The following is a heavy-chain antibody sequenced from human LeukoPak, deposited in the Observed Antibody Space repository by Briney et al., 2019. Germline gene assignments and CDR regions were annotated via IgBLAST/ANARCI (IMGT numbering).Heavy chain of an antibody. Sequence: AETLSLTCTVSGGSISSYYWSWIGQPPGKGLEWIGYISYSGSTNFNPSLKSRVTISVDTSKNQFSLKLSSVTAADTAVYYCAREGTAGTNLNWFDPWGQGTLVTVSS. V-gene: IGHV4-59*01. CDR1: GGSISSYY. D-gene: IGHD1-1*01. CDR2: ISYSGST. J-gene: IGHJ5*02. CDR3: AREGTAGTNLNWFDP.